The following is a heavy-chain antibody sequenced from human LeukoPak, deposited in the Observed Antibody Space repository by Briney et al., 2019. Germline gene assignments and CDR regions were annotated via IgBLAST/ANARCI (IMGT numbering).Heavy chain of an antibody. CDR1: GFTFSSYG. Sequence: GGSLRLSCAASGFTFSSYGMHWVRQAPGKGLEWVAVISYDGSNKYYADSVKGRFTISRDNSKNTLYLQMNSLRAEDTAVYYCAKDRLTMVRGQGSPLYYFDYWGQGTLVTVSS. D-gene: IGHD3-10*01. J-gene: IGHJ4*02. V-gene: IGHV3-30*18. CDR3: AKDRLTMVRGQGSPLYYFDY. CDR2: ISYDGSNK.